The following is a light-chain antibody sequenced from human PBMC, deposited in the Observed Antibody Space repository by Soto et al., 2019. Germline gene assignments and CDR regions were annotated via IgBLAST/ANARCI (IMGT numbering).Light chain of an antibody. CDR3: QQYFEGPPMT. J-gene: IGKJ1*01. CDR2: GAS. CDR1: ETVATN. Sequence: EVVMTQSPATLSVSPGERATLSCRASETVATNLAWYQQKPGQAPRLLISGASTRAAGISDRFRGSGSGTEFTLTYSSLRSEDSAIYYCQQYFEGPPMTFGHGTKVEI. V-gene: IGKV3-15*01.